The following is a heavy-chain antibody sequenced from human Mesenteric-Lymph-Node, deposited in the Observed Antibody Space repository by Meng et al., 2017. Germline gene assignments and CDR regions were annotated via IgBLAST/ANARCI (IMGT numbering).Heavy chain of an antibody. Sequence: VQLVESWAGGKKPGSSVKVSCKASGGTFSSYAISWVRQAPGQGLEWMGGIIPIFGTANYAQKFQGRVTITTDESTSTAYMELSSLRSEDTAVYYCARTLEGYFQHWGQGTLVTVSS. CDR2: IIPIFGTA. D-gene: IGHD3-3*01. V-gene: IGHV1-69*05. J-gene: IGHJ1*01. CDR1: GGTFSSYA. CDR3: ARTLEGYFQH.